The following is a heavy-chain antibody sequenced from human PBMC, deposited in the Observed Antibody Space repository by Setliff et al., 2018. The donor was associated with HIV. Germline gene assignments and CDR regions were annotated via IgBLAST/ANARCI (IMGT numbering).Heavy chain of an antibody. D-gene: IGHD6-13*01. J-gene: IGHJ5*02. Sequence: SVKVSCKSSGGTFSSYVINWVRQAPGQGLEWMGGIIPVSDTTNFAQNFQGRVTFTTDESTSTAYMDLRSLISDDTAVYYCARGSTAPGFNWFDPWGQGTLVTVSS. CDR1: GGTFSSYV. CDR2: IIPVSDTT. V-gene: IGHV1-69*05. CDR3: ARGSTAPGFNWFDP.